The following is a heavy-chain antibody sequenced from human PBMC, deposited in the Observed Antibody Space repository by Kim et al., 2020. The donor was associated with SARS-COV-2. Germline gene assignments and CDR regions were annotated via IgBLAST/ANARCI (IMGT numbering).Heavy chain of an antibody. CDR1: GLTFSSYG. Sequence: GGSLRLSCAASGLTFSSYGMHWVRQAPGKGLEWVAVISYDGSNKYYADSVKGRFTISRDNSKNTLYLQMNSLRAEDTAVYYCATSYSSSWDRPFDHWGQGTLVTVSS. J-gene: IGHJ4*02. V-gene: IGHV3-33*05. CDR2: ISYDGSNK. CDR3: ATSYSSSWDRPFDH. D-gene: IGHD6-13*01.